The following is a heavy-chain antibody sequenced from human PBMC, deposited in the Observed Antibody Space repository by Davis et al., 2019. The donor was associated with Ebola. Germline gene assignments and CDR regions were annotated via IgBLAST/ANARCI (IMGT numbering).Heavy chain of an antibody. CDR1: AFTFSSYA. CDR2: ISYDGDNE. CDR3: ARTYYYDDSGYRNAFDI. D-gene: IGHD3-22*01. J-gene: IGHJ3*02. Sequence: GGSLRLSCVASAFTFSSYAMHWIRQAPGKGLEWVAVISYDGDNENYADSVKGRFTISRDNSKNTLYLQMNSLREEDTAMYYCARTYYYDDSGYRNAFDIWGQGTMVTVSS. V-gene: IGHV3-30-3*01.